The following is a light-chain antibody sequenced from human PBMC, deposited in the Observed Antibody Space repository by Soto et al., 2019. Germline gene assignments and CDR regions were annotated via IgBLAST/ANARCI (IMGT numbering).Light chain of an antibody. CDR1: QSVSSSY. CDR2: AAS. V-gene: IGKV3-15*01. J-gene: IGKJ4*01. Sequence: EIVMTQSPATLSVSPGERATLSCRASQSVSSSYLAWYQQKPGQAPRLLVYAASTRATGVPARFSGSGSGTEFTLTISRLQSEDFAVYSCQQYNNWPLTFGGGTKV. CDR3: QQYNNWPLT.